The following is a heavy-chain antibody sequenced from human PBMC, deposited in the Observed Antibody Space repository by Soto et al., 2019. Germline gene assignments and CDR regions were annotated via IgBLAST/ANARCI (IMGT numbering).Heavy chain of an antibody. CDR2: ISGYSGNT. CDR1: GYTFSSYG. J-gene: IGHJ4*02. Sequence: ASVKVSCKTSGYTFSSYGFSWVRQAPGQGLEWMGWISGYSGNTNYAQRFQGRVTMTRDTSTSTVYMEVSSLRSEDTAVYYCARVFAAFDYWGQGSLVTVSS. CDR3: ARVFAAFDY. V-gene: IGHV1-18*01. D-gene: IGHD3-16*01.